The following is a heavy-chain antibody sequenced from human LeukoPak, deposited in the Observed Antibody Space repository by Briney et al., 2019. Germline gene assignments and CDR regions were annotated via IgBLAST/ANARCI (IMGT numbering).Heavy chain of an antibody. Sequence: ASVKVSCKASGYTFTGCYMHWVRQAPGQGLEWMGWISPNSGGTNYAQKFQGRVTMTRDTSISTAYMELSRLRSDDMAVYYCAKNSGSSKGTFDYWGQGTLVTVSS. J-gene: IGHJ4*02. CDR1: GYTFTGCY. CDR3: AKNSGSSKGTFDY. V-gene: IGHV1-2*02. CDR2: ISPNSGGT. D-gene: IGHD1-26*01.